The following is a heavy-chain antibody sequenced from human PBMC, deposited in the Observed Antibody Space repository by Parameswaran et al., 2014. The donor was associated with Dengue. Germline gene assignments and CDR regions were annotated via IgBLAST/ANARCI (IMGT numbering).Heavy chain of an antibody. D-gene: IGHD6-13*01. J-gene: IGHJ2*01. Sequence: WIRQPPGKGLEWVAVISYDGSNKYYADSVKGRFTISRDNSKNTLYLQMNSLRAEDTAVYYCARAGQQLPTHNWYFDLWGRGTLVTVSS. V-gene: IGHV3-30-3*01. CDR3: ARAGQQLPTHNWYFDL. CDR2: ISYDGSNK.